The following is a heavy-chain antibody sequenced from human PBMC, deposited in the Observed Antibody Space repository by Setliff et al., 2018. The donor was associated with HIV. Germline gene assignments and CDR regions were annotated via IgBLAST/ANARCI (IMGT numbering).Heavy chain of an antibody. V-gene: IGHV4-61*05. CDR3: ARTRGGIVDY. D-gene: IGHD3-22*01. CDR2: IYTSGST. Sequence: SETLSLTCTVSSGSISSGDYYWGWIRQPPGKGLEWIGYIYTSGSTNYNPSLKSRVTISVDTSKNQFSLKLSSVTAADTAVYYCARTRGGIVDYWGQGTLVTVSS. J-gene: IGHJ4*02. CDR1: SGSISSGDYY.